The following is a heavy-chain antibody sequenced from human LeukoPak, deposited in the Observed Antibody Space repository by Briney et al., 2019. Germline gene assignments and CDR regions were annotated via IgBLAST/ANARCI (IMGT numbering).Heavy chain of an antibody. D-gene: IGHD3-22*01. Sequence: GASLKISCKASGYTFTNYWIGWVRQMPGKGLEWMGIINPAGSETRYSPSFKGQVSISADKSITTAYLQWSRLKASDTGMYYCASLTTYYDTSGKPNNWFDLWGQGTLVTVSS. CDR1: GYTFTNYW. CDR3: ASLTTYYDTSGKPNNWFDL. J-gene: IGHJ5*02. V-gene: IGHV5-51*01. CDR2: INPAGSET.